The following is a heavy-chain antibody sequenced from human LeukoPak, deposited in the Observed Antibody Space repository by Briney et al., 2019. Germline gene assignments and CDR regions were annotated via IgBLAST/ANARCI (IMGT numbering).Heavy chain of an antibody. CDR3: ARGTKVAWCPASY. Sequence: SETLSLTCTVSGGSISSSSYYWGWIRQPPGKGLEWIGSIYYSGSTYYDPSLKSRVTISVDTSKNQFSLKLCSVTAADTAVYYCARGTKVAWCPASYWGQGTLVTVSS. CDR1: GGSISSSSYY. V-gene: IGHV4-39*07. CDR2: IYYSGST. J-gene: IGHJ4*02. D-gene: IGHD3-9*01.